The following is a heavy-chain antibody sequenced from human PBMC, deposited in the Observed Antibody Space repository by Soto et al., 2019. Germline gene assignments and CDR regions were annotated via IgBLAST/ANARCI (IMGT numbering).Heavy chain of an antibody. CDR3: ARDLPIAYYCGSGSYYSGSPAQGY. CDR2: ISSSSSYI. D-gene: IGHD3-10*01. CDR1: GFTFSSYS. V-gene: IGHV3-21*01. Sequence: VGSLRLSCAASGFTFSSYSMNWVRQAPGKGLEWVSSISSSSSYIYYADSVKGRFTISRDNAKNSLYLQMNSLRAEDTAVYYCARDLPIAYYCGSGSYYSGSPAQGYCGQGTLVTVSS. J-gene: IGHJ4*02.